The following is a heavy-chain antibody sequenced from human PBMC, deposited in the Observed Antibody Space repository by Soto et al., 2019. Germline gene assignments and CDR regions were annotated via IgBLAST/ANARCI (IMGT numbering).Heavy chain of an antibody. CDR3: ARIASAGRGWDG. Sequence: EVQLVESGGGLVQPGGSLRLSCAASGFTFSSYWMSWVRQAPVKGLEWVGNIKQDGSEKNYVDFMEGRFTISRDNAENSLYLQINSLRAEDTAVYYCARIASAGRGWDGWGQGATCVVSS. CDR1: GFTFSSYW. D-gene: IGHD6-25*01. J-gene: IGHJ6*02. CDR2: IKQDGSEK. V-gene: IGHV3-7*01.